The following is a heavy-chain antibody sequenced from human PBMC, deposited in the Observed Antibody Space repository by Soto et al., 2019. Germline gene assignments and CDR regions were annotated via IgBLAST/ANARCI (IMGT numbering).Heavy chain of an antibody. V-gene: IGHV4-31*03. CDR3: ARDPFAGELGMDV. CDR1: GGSISSGGYY. J-gene: IGHJ6*02. CDR2: IYYSGST. D-gene: IGHD1-26*01. Sequence: PSETLSLTCTVSGGSISSGGYYWSWIRQHPGKGLEWIGYIYYSGSTYYNPSLKSRVTISVDTSKNQFSLKLSSVTAADTAVYYCARDPFAGELGMDVWGQGTTVTVSS.